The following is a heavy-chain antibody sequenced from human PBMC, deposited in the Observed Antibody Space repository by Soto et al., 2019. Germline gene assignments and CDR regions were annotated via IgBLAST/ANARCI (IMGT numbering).Heavy chain of an antibody. CDR3: ARAFSGSYPNFDY. V-gene: IGHV3-30*09. D-gene: IGHD1-26*01. CDR1: GFIFRSYA. Sequence: GGSLRLSCLASGFIFRSYAMHWVRQAPGKGLEWVAVITYDGANGYYADSVRGRFAISRDNSKSALFLQMNSLRPEDTAVYYCARAFSGSYPNFDYWGQGTLVTVSS. CDR2: ITYDGANG. J-gene: IGHJ4*02.